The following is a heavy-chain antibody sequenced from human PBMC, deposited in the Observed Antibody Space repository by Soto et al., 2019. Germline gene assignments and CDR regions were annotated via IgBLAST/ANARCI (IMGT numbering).Heavy chain of an antibody. CDR1: GVTFTGCA. Sequence: EASVKVSCKASGVTFTGCAVRWVRQARGQCLEWIGWIVVVSGNTNYAQKFQERVTITRDMSTSTAYMELTSLRSEDTAVYYCAAPPNIVLVPAAKYYYYGMDARRQGTTVTVSS. D-gene: IGHD2-2*01. V-gene: IGHV1-58*01. CDR3: AAPPNIVLVPAAKYYYYGMDA. CDR2: IVVVSGNT. J-gene: IGHJ6*02.